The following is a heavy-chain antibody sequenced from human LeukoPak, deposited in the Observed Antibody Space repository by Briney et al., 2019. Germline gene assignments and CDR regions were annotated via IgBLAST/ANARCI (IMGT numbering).Heavy chain of an antibody. Sequence: ASVKVSCKASGYTFTSYGISWVRQAPGQGLEWMGWISAYNGYTNYEQKLQGRVTMTTDTSTSTAYMELRSLRSGDTAVYYCATNRTSLTTNDDSWDLTAGAKETTVTVPS. V-gene: IGHV1-18*01. J-gene: IGHJ6*04. CDR3: ATNRTSLTTNDDSWDLTA. CDR2: ISAYNGYT. D-gene: IGHD4/OR15-4a*01. CDR1: GYTFTSYG.